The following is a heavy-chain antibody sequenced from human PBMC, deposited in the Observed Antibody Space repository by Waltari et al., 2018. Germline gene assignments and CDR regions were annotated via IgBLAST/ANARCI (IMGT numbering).Heavy chain of an antibody. D-gene: IGHD6-13*01. CDR3: ARGSPDMSAAGPDY. Sequence: EVQLAESGGGLARPGGSLRLSCAASGFSLGSSWMNWVRQAPGKGLEWVTNIEQDGREKYYVDSVKGRFTISRDNSKNSVYLQMNSLRAEDTAVYYCARGSPDMSAAGPDYWGQGTLVVVSS. V-gene: IGHV3-7*03. CDR2: IEQDGREK. J-gene: IGHJ4*02. CDR1: GFSLGSSW.